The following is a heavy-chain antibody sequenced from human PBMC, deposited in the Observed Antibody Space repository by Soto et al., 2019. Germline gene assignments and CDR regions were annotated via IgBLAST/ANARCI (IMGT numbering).Heavy chain of an antibody. V-gene: IGHV4-34*01. CDR1: GGSFRGYY. CDR2: INHSGRT. Sequence: QVLLHQWGAGLLKPSETLSLTCAVYGGSFRGYYWSWIRQPPGKGLEWIGEINHSGRTNYNPSLKSRVTMSADTSKNQFSLNLSSVTAADTAVYYCARTSRFDSWGQGTLVSVSS. CDR3: ARTSRFDS. D-gene: IGHD6-6*01. J-gene: IGHJ4*02.